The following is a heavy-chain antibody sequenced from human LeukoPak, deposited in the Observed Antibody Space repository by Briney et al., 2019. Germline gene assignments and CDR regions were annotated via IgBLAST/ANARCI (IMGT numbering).Heavy chain of an antibody. D-gene: IGHD2-21*02. CDR2: ISGNGGKT. Sequence: GGSLRLPCAASGFTFGTYSMSWVRLAPGKGLEWVSTISGNGGKTYYADSVKGRFTISRDNSKNTLYLQMSSLKAEDTAVYYCAKDDSFDVVTATDYWGQGTLVTVSS. J-gene: IGHJ4*02. CDR3: AKDDSFDVVTATDY. CDR1: GFTFGTYS. V-gene: IGHV3-23*01.